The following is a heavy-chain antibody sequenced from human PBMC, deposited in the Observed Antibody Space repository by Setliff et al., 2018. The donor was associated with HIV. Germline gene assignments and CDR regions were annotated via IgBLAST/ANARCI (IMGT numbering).Heavy chain of an antibody. J-gene: IGHJ6*03. D-gene: IGHD6-13*01. CDR3: AREGYSSSWNYYYYLDV. CDR1: GGSFSGYY. V-gene: IGHV4-34*01. CDR2: INHSGST. Sequence: PSETLSLTCAVYGGSFSGYYWSWIGQPPGKGLEWIGEINHSGSTNYNPSLKSRVTKSVDTSKNQFSLKLSSVTAADTAVYYCAREGYSSSWNYYYYLDVWGKGTTVTVSS.